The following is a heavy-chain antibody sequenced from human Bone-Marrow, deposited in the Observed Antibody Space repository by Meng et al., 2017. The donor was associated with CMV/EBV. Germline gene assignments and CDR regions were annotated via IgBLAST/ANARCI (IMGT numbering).Heavy chain of an antibody. CDR1: GYSFTSYW. Sequence: GESLKISCKGSGYSFTSYWIGWVRQMPGKGLEWMGIIYPGDSDTRYSPSFQGQVTISADKSISTAYLQWSSLKASDTAMYYCARGKDIVVVPAARGFDYWGQGTLVTVSS. V-gene: IGHV5-51*01. D-gene: IGHD2-2*01. CDR3: ARGKDIVVVPAARGFDY. J-gene: IGHJ4*02. CDR2: IYPGDSDT.